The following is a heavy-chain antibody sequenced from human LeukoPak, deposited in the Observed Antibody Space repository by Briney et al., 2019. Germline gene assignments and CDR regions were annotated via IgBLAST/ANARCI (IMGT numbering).Heavy chain of an antibody. Sequence: HPGRSLRLSCSASGFAFSSYWMHWVRQVPGKGLVWVSRINIDGSIITYADSVKGRFTISRDNAKDTLYVQMNSLRAEDTAVYYCARELRDYWYFDLWGRGTLVTVSS. D-gene: IGHD2-8*01. V-gene: IGHV3-74*01. CDR3: ARELRDYWYFDL. J-gene: IGHJ2*01. CDR1: GFAFSSYW. CDR2: INIDGSII.